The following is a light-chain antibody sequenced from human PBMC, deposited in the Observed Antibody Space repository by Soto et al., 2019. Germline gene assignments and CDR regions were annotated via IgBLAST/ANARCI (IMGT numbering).Light chain of an antibody. Sequence: QSVLPQPASVSGSPGQSITVSCTGTSSDVGAYDYVSWYQHHPGKAPKLMIYDVSYRPSGVSNRFSGSKSGNTASLTISGLQAEDEAYYYCSSYTSSSTLVFGTGTRSPS. V-gene: IGLV2-14*03. CDR3: SSYTSSSTLV. J-gene: IGLJ1*01. CDR1: SSDVGAYDY. CDR2: DVS.